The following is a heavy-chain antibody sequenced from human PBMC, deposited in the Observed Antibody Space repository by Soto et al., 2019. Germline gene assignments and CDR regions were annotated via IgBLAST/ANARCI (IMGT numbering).Heavy chain of an antibody. CDR1: GFTFSNFA. V-gene: IGHV3-23*01. Sequence: EVQLLESGGGSVQPGGSLRLSCAASGFTFSNFAMSWVRHAPGKGLEWVSEITGSTGTTYYADSVRGRFIISRDNSKKTLHLQMNSLRAEDTVVYYCAKDTSSSPYYMEVLGKGTTVTVSS. CDR3: AKDTSSSPYYMEV. CDR2: ITGSTGTT. J-gene: IGHJ6*03. D-gene: IGHD2-2*01.